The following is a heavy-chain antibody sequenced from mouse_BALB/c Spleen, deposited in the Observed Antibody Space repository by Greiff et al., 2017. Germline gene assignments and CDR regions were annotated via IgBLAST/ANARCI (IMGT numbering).Heavy chain of an antibody. Sequence: EVQRVESGGGLVKPGGSLKLSCAASGFAFSSYDMSWVRQTPEKRLEWVAYISSGGGSTYYPDTVKGRFTISRDNAKNTLYLQMSSLKSEDTAMYYCARAYDYDGGAFAYWGQGTLVTVSA. D-gene: IGHD2-4*01. CDR2: ISSGGGST. CDR1: GFAFSSYD. V-gene: IGHV5-12-1*01. CDR3: ARAYDYDGGAFAY. J-gene: IGHJ3*01.